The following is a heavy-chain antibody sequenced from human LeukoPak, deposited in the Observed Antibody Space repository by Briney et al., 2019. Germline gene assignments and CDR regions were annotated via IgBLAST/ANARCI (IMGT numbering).Heavy chain of an antibody. CDR3: ASGISYYYDSSGYYVGY. Sequence: SETLSLTCTVSGGSISSGSYYWSWIRQPAGKGLEWIGRIYTSGSTNYNPSLKSRVTISVDTSKNQFSLKLSSVTAADTAVYYCASGISYYYDSSGYYVGYWGQGTLVTVSS. CDR2: IYTSGST. V-gene: IGHV4-61*02. CDR1: GGSISSGSYY. D-gene: IGHD3-22*01. J-gene: IGHJ4*02.